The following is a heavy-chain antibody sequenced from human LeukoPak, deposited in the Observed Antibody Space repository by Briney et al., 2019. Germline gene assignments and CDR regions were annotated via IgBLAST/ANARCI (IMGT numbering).Heavy chain of an antibody. CDR1: GYTFSSYS. V-gene: IGHV3-23*01. J-gene: IGHJ3*02. Sequence: TGGSLRLSCTASGYTFSSYSMTWVRQAPGKGLEWVSGISGSGVNTYYADSVKGRFAASRGNSKNTLYLQMNSLRAEDTAVYYCARGRSGYGPFDAFDIWGQGTWVTVSS. CDR3: ARGRSGYGPFDAFDI. D-gene: IGHD3-22*01. CDR2: ISGSGVNT.